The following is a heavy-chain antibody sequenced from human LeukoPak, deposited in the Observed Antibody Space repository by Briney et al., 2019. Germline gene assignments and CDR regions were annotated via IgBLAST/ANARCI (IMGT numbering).Heavy chain of an antibody. CDR1: GGSISSYY. V-gene: IGHV4-4*07. J-gene: IGHJ5*02. D-gene: IGHD3-22*01. Sequence: SETLSLTCTVSGGSISSYYWSWIRQPAGKGLEWIGRIYSTGSTNYNPSLKSRVTMSVDTSKNQFSLKLSSVTAADTALYYCARTYYYDSGGFLNHWFDPWGQGTLVTVSS. CDR3: ARTYYYDSGGFLNHWFDP. CDR2: IYSTGST.